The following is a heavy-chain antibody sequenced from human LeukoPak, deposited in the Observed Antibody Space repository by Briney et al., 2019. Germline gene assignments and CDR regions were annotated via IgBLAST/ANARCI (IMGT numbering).Heavy chain of an antibody. CDR2: ISSSGSTI. CDR3: AELGITMIGDV. Sequence: GGSLRLSCAASGFTFSSYEMNWVRQAPGKGLEWVSYISSSGSTIYYADSVKGRFTISRDNAKNSLYLQMNSLRAEDTAVYYCAELGITMIGDVWGKGTAVTISS. J-gene: IGHJ6*04. CDR1: GFTFSSYE. D-gene: IGHD3-10*02. V-gene: IGHV3-48*03.